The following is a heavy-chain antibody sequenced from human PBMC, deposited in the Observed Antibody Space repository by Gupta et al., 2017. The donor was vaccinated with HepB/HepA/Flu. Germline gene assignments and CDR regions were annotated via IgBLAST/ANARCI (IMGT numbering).Heavy chain of an antibody. CDR2: IRSKGYGGTT. V-gene: IGHV3-49*04. CDR1: GFTFGDYA. J-gene: IGHJ4*02. CDR3: VREVLYSVSYYGDY. Sequence: EVQLVESGGGLVQPGRSLRLSCITSGFTFGDYAMSWGRQAPGKGLEWVGFIRSKGYGGTTEYAPSVKGRFTISRDDSKSIAYLQMDSLKTEDTAVYYCVREVLYSVSYYGDYWGQGTLVTVSS. D-gene: IGHD1-26*01.